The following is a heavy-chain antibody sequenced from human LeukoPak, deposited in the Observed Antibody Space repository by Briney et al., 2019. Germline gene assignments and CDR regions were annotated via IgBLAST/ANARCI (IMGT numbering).Heavy chain of an antibody. V-gene: IGHV3-30-3*01. D-gene: IGHD2-2*01. CDR3: ARGRYIVVVPALSRRVSAFDI. CDR1: GFTFSSYA. CDR2: ISYDGSNK. Sequence: PGGSLRLSCAASGFTFSSYAMHWVRQAPGKGLEWVAVISYDGSNKYYADSVKGRFTISRDNSKNTLYLQMNSLRAEDTAVYHCARGRYIVVVPALSRRVSAFDIWGQGTMVTVSS. J-gene: IGHJ3*02.